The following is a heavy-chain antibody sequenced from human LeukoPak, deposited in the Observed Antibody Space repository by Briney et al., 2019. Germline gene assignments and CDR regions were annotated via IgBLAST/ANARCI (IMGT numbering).Heavy chain of an antibody. CDR1: GFTLSSCA. CDR3: AKDQVSDYYDSSGWFHY. J-gene: IGHJ4*02. D-gene: IGHD3-22*01. Sequence: QPGGSLRLSCAASGFTLSSCAMNWVRQAPGKGLEWVSAISGSGNTTYYADSVKGRFTISRDNSKNTLYLQMNSLRAEDTAVYYCAKDQVSDYYDSSGWFHYWGQGTLVTVSS. CDR2: ISGSGNTT. V-gene: IGHV3-23*01.